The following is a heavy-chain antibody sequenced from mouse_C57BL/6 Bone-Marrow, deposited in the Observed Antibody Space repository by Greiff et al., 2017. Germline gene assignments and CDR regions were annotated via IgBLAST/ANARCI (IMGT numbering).Heavy chain of an antibody. Sequence: VPLQQSVAELVRPGASVKLSCTASGFNIKNTYMHWVKQRPEQGLEWIGRIDPANGNTQYAPKFQGKATITAYTSSNTAYLQLSSLTAEDTAIYYCARIPITTRINYYAMDYWGQGTSVTDSS. CDR3: ARIPITTRINYYAMDY. D-gene: IGHD1-1*01. V-gene: IGHV14-3*01. J-gene: IGHJ4*01. CDR1: GFNIKNTY. CDR2: IDPANGNT.